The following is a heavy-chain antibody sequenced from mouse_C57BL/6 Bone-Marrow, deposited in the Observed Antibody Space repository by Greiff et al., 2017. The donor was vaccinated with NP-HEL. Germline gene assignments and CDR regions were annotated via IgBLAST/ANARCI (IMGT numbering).Heavy chain of an antibody. V-gene: IGHV1-18*01. D-gene: IGHD1-1*01. CDR1: GYTFTDYN. CDR2: INPNNGGT. CDR3: ARPSTVVRDYAMDY. J-gene: IGHJ4*01. Sequence: EVKLVESGPELVKPGASVKIPCKASGYTFTDYNMDWVKQSHGKSLEWIGDINPNNGGTIYNQKFKGKATLTVDKSSSTAYMELRSLTSEDTAVYYCARPSTVVRDYAMDYWGQGTSVTVSS.